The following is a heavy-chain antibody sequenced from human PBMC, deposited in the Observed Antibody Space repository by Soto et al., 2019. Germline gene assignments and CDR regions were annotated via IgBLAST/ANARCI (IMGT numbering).Heavy chain of an antibody. Sequence: DVQLVESGGGLVQPGRSLRLSCPASGFTFDDYAMHWVRQAPGKGLEWVSGISWNSGSIGYADSVKGRFTISRDNPKNSLYLQRNRLRAEDKALYYCAKGGQLRTERGGYWGQGTLVPVSS. CDR3: AKGGQLRTERGGY. CDR2: ISWNSGSI. D-gene: IGHD2-2*01. CDR1: GFTFDDYA. J-gene: IGHJ4*02. V-gene: IGHV3-9*01.